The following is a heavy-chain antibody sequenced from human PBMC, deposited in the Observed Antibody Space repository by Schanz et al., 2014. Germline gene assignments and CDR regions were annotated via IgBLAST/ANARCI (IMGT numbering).Heavy chain of an antibody. CDR3: AREDVVVVGVDFSYYYGMDV. D-gene: IGHD2-21*01. J-gene: IGHJ6*02. Sequence: QVHLVQSGAEVRRPGASVKVSCKASRYTFTAYYIHWVRQAPGQGLEWMGWINPDSGGTDYAQKFQDRVTMTRDTSISTAYLDLVSLTSDDTAVYYCAREDVVVVGVDFSYYYGMDVWGQGTTVVVSS. CDR1: RYTFTAYY. CDR2: INPDSGGT. V-gene: IGHV1-2*02.